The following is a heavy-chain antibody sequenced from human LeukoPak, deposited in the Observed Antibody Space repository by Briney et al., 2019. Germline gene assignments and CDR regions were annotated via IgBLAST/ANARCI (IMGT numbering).Heavy chain of an antibody. Sequence: GGSLRLSCAASGVTFNNYAMSWVRQAPGKGLEWVSTIITGDGRTYYAGSVKGRFTISRDNPMNTLYLQMNSLRAEDTAVYYCANRARNENHYFDYWGQGTPVAVSS. D-gene: IGHD2/OR15-2a*01. CDR2: IITGDGRT. CDR1: GVTFNNYA. V-gene: IGHV3-23*01. J-gene: IGHJ4*02. CDR3: ANRARNENHYFDY.